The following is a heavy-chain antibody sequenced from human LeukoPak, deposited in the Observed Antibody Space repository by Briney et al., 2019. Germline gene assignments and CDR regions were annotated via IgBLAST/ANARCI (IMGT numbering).Heavy chain of an antibody. V-gene: IGHV4-59*12. CDR3: ARRRRGPGYCSGGSCPTYYFDY. CDR1: GGSISNKY. D-gene: IGHD2-15*01. CDR2: IYYSGST. J-gene: IGHJ4*02. Sequence: SETLSLTCTVSGGSISNKYWSWIRQPPGKGLEWIGYIYYSGSTNYNPSLKSRVTILVDTSKNQFSLKLSSVTAADTAVYYCARRRRGPGYCSGGSCPTYYFDYWGQGTLVTVSS.